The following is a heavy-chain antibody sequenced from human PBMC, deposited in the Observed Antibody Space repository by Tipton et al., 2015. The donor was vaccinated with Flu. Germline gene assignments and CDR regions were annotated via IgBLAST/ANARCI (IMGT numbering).Heavy chain of an antibody. D-gene: IGHD4-11*01. CDR3: ARRDYSNYVSDPKSWFDA. Sequence: TLSLTCSVSGDSIASPYFWGWIRQPPGKGLEWIGNVRQAGSPYYNPSLRSRLSISLDRPKNQFSLRLTSVTAADTAVYFCARRDYSNYVSDPKSWFDAWGRGILVTVSS. CDR2: VRQAGSP. J-gene: IGHJ5*02. V-gene: IGHV4-38-2*01. CDR1: GDSIASPYF.